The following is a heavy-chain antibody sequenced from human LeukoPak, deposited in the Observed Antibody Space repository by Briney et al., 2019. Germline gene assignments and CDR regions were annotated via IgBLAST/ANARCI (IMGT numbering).Heavy chain of an antibody. CDR2: ISSSGGST. J-gene: IGHJ4*02. CDR3: ALAAAASSFDY. CDR1: GFTFSSDA. D-gene: IGHD2-15*01. V-gene: IGHV3-23*01. Sequence: GGSLRLSCAASGFTFSSDAMRWVRQAPGKGLEWVSAISSSGGSTYYADSVRGRFIISRDSSKNTLYLQMNSLRAEDTAVYYCALAAAASSFDYWGQGTLLTVSS.